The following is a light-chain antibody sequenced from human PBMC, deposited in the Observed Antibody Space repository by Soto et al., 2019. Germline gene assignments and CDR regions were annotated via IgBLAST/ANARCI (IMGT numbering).Light chain of an antibody. CDR3: QQYNSDSPWT. J-gene: IGKJ1*01. CDR2: DAS. Sequence: IQMSPSPSTLSASVCDRVTITCRVSQSISRWLAWYQQKPGKAPKLLIYDASSLESGVPSRFSGSGSGTEFTLTISSRQPDDFAAYYYQQYNSDSPWTFGQGTEVDI. V-gene: IGKV1-5*01. CDR1: QSISRW.